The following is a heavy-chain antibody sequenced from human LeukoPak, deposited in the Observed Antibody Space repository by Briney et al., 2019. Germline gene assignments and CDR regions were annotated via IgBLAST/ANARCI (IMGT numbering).Heavy chain of an antibody. D-gene: IGHD5-12*01. J-gene: IGHJ4*02. CDR2: FYYSGST. Sequence: PETLSLTCTVSGDSISGYYWSWLRQPPGRGLEWIAYFYYSGSTTYNPSLKGPVTISVDTSKNQFSLKLSSVTAADTAVYYCARGPNSGYGRFDYWGQGTLVTVSS. CDR1: GDSISGYY. CDR3: ARGPNSGYGRFDY. V-gene: IGHV4-59*01.